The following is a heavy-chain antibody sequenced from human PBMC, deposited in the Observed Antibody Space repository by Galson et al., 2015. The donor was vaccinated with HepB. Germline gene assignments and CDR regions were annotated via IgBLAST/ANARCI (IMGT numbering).Heavy chain of an antibody. CDR1: GGSISSSSYY. J-gene: IGHJ3*02. D-gene: IGHD2/OR15-2a*01. Sequence: SETLSLTCTVSGGSISSSSYYWGWIRQPPGKGLEWIGSIYYSGSTYYNPSLKSRVTISVDTSKNQFSLKLSSVTAADTAVYYCARQGRQYYAFDIWGQGTMVTVSS. CDR3: ARQGRQYYAFDI. CDR2: IYYSGST. V-gene: IGHV4-39*01.